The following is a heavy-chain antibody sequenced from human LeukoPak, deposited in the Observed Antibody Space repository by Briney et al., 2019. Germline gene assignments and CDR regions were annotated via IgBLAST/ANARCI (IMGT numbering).Heavy chain of an antibody. J-gene: IGHJ4*02. D-gene: IGHD1-20*01. V-gene: IGHV4-39*01. CDR3: ARIITENLRRFDY. CDR2: IHYSGNT. Sequence: PSETLSLTCTVSVGSISSSSYSWGWIRHPPGKGLEWIGSIHYSGNTYYNPSLKSRVTISVDTSKNQFSLKLSSVTAADTAVYYCARIITENLRRFDYWGQGTLVTVSS. CDR1: VGSISSSSYS.